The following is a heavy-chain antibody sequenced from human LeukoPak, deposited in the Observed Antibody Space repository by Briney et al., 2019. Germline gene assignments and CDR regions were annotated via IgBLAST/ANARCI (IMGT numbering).Heavy chain of an antibody. Sequence: SGGSLKLSCAASGFTFSGSAMPWVRQASGKGLEWVGRIRSRANNYATAYAASVKGRFTISRDDSKNTAYPQMNSLKIEDTAVYYCSISHDYGDNWGQGTLVTVSS. V-gene: IGHV3-73*01. CDR1: GFTFSGSA. CDR3: SISHDYGDN. J-gene: IGHJ4*02. CDR2: IRSRANNYAT. D-gene: IGHD4/OR15-4a*01.